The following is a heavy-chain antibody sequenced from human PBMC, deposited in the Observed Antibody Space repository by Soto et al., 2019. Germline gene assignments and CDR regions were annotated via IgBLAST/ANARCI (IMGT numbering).Heavy chain of an antibody. Sequence: LSLTCAASGGSISGHPWTWIRQPAGKGLEWIGHIYPSGSTTYNPSLRRRVTMSLETYSNEIFLNLTSVTAADTAVFYCVRGRSYSFHDFWGTGTLLIGSS. V-gene: IGHV4-4*07. CDR3: VRGRSYSFHDF. J-gene: IGHJ4*02. D-gene: IGHD5-12*01. CDR2: IYPSGST. CDR1: GGSISGHP.